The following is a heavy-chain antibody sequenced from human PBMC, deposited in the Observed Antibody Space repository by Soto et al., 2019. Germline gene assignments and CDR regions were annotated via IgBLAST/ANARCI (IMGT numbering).Heavy chain of an antibody. Sequence: VQLVESGGGVVQPGRSLRLSCAASGFTFRDYAMNWGRQAPGKWLEWVAVVSHDGRNTHYADSVQGRFTIARYISTTTVSLEMTTLRAEDTAVYYCARVGRTWLVTSDFTYWGQGALVTVSS. D-gene: IGHD6-19*01. CDR3: ARVGRTWLVTSDFTY. V-gene: IGHV3-30*03. CDR2: VSHDGRNT. CDR1: GFTFRDYA. J-gene: IGHJ4*02.